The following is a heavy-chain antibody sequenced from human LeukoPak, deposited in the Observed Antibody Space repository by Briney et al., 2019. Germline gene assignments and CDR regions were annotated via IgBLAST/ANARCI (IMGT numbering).Heavy chain of an antibody. CDR2: ISGSGGST. CDR3: ANPTGYSSSWYYFDY. J-gene: IGHJ4*02. V-gene: IGHV3-23*01. Sequence: GGSLRLSCAASGFTFSSYAMSWVRQAPGKGLEWVSAISGSGGSTYYADSVKGRFTISGDNSKNTLYLQMNSLRAEDTAVYYCANPTGYSSSWYYFDYWGQGTLVTVSS. CDR1: GFTFSSYA. D-gene: IGHD6-13*01.